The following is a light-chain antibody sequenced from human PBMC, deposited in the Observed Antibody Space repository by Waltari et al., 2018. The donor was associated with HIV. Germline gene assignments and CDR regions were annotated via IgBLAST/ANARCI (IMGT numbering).Light chain of an antibody. CDR1: SSDVGNYNR. CDR3: SSYTSSNTFVV. V-gene: IGLV2-18*02. Sequence: VLTHPPSVAGSRGQYVIISCPGTSSDVGNYNRVSWYQQPPGSAPKHVIYEVSNRPSGVPRRFSGSKSSNTASLSLSGLQAKDEADYYCSSYTSSNTFVVFGGGTKLTVL. J-gene: IGLJ2*01. CDR2: EVS.